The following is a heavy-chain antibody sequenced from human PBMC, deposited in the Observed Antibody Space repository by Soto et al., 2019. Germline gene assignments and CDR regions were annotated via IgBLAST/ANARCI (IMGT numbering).Heavy chain of an antibody. D-gene: IGHD2-15*01. CDR3: ATLCGGSCSTQHPSYYMDV. CDR1: GYTLTELS. J-gene: IGHJ6*03. V-gene: IGHV1-24*01. CDR2: FDPEDGET. Sequence: ASVKVSCKVSGYTLTELSMHWVRQAPGKGLEWMGGFDPEDGETIYAQKFQGRVTMTEDTSTDTAYMELSSLRSEDTAVYYCATLCGGSCSTQHPSYYMDVWGKGTTVTVSS.